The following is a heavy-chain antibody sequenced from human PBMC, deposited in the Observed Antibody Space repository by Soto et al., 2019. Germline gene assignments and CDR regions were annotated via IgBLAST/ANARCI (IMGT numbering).Heavy chain of an antibody. Sequence: EVQLVESGGGLVQPGGSLRLSCAASEFTFSNYAMHWVRQAPGKGLEYVSSISSNGDNTYYANSVKGRFTISRDNSKNTMYRQMGSLRAEDMSVYYCARRVGVVFATPELYFDLWGRGTLVTVSS. CDR3: ARRVGVVFATPELYFDL. D-gene: IGHD2-15*01. CDR1: EFTFSNYA. J-gene: IGHJ2*01. V-gene: IGHV3-64*01. CDR2: ISSNGDNT.